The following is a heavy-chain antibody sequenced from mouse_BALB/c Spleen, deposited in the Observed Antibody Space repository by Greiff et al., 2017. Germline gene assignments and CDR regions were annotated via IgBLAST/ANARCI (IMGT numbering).Heavy chain of an antibody. CDR1: GYSITSDYA. V-gene: IGHV3-2*02. Sequence: EVKLQESGPGLVKPSQSLSLTCTVTGYSITSDYAWNWIRQFPGNKLEWMGYISYSGSTSYNPSLKSRISITRDTTKNQFFLQLNSVTTEDTATYYYARQREVLAWFAYWGQGTLVTVSA. J-gene: IGHJ3*01. CDR2: ISYSGST. CDR3: ARQREVLAWFAY.